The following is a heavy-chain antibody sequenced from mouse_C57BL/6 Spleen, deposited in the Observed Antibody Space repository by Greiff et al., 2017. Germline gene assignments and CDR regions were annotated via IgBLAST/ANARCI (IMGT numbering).Heavy chain of an antibody. CDR2: IDPNSGGT. D-gene: IGHD6-2*01. CDR3: ASSPPLYWYFDV. CDR1: GYTFTSYW. V-gene: IGHV1-72*01. Sequence: VPLPQPGAELVKPGASVQLSCKASGYTFTSYWMHWVKQRPGRGLEWIGRIDPNSGGTKYNEKFKSKATLTVDKPSSTAYMQLSSLTSEDSAVYYCASSPPLYWYFDVWGTGTTVTVSS. J-gene: IGHJ1*03.